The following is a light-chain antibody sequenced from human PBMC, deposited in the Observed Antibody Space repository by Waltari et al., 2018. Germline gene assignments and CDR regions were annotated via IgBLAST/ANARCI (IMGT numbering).Light chain of an antibody. CDR3: ATWDDSLNAAV. V-gene: IGLV1-44*01. CDR1: GPTIGRNP. CDR2: STN. Sequence: QSVLTQPPPAYGTPGLRVPIPCSGSGPTIGRNPVNWYQQPPGPAPKLLIYSTNQRPSGVPDRFSGSKSVTSASLAISGLRSEDEADYYCATWDDSLNAAVFGGGTQLSVL. J-gene: IGLJ7*01.